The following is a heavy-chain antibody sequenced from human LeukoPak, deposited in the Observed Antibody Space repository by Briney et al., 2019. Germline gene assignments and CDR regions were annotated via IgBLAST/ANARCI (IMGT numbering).Heavy chain of an antibody. D-gene: IGHD3-10*01. CDR3: ATCRGFPALWFDP. CDR1: GYTFTSYY. J-gene: IGHJ5*02. Sequence: GASVKVSCKASGYTFTSYYMHWVRQAPGQGLEWMGIINPSGGSTSYAQKFQGRVTMTRDTSTSTAYMELSSLRSEDTAVYYCATCRGFPALWFDPWGQGTLVTVSS. CDR2: INPSGGST. V-gene: IGHV1-46*01.